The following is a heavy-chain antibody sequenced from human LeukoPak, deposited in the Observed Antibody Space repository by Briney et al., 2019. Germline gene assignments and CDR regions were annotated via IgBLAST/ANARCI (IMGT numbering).Heavy chain of an antibody. CDR3: ARLYGSGWRSDAFDI. J-gene: IGHJ3*02. D-gene: IGHD6-19*01. CDR1: GGSISSSSYY. V-gene: IGHV4-39*01. CDR2: IYYSGST. Sequence: SETLSLTCTVSGGSISSSSYYWGWIRQPPGEGLEWIGSIYYSGSTYYNPSLKSRVTISVDTSKNQFSLKLSSVTAADTAVYYCARLYGSGWRSDAFDIWGQGTMVTVSS.